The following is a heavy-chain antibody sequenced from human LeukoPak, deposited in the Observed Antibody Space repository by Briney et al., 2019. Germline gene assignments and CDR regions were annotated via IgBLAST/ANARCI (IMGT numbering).Heavy chain of an antibody. V-gene: IGHV3-23*01. CDR2: IRGTGSST. J-gene: IGHJ4*02. CDR1: GFTFSSYP. Sequence: GGSLRLSCGASGFTFSSYPMAWVPQAPGEGLEGVSAIRGTGSSTYHADSVKGRFTISRDNSKSTLYLQMNSLRAEDTAIYFCTKEYDYSGYLGQGRGYFDYWVQGTLVTVSS. D-gene: IGHD3-22*01. CDR3: TKEYDYSGYLGQGRGYFDY.